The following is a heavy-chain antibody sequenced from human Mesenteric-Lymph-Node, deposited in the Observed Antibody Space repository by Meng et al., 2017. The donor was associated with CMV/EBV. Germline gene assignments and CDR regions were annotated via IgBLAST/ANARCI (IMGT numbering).Heavy chain of an antibody. D-gene: IGHD6-6*01. J-gene: IGHJ4*02. Sequence: GESLKISCAASGFILSGHNMDWVRQAPGKGLEWVSSISGSSNYIYYSDSVKGRFTISRDTAKNSLYLQMNSLRAEDTAVYYCATVPLGGDYWGQGTLVTVSS. V-gene: IGHV3-21*01. CDR3: ATVPLGGDY. CDR1: GFILSGHN. CDR2: ISGSSNYI.